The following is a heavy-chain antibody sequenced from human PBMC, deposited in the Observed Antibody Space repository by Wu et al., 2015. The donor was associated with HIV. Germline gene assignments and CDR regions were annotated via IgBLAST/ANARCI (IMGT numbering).Heavy chain of an antibody. CDR1: GYTFSSYA. J-gene: IGHJ3*02. CDR2: ISGYNADT. CDR3: ARASQLWVRGVMGKGSFDI. V-gene: IGHV1-18*01. Sequence: QVQLVQSGAEVKKPGSSVKVSCKTSGYTFSSYAMSWVRQAPGQGLEWMGWISGYNADTHYAQKLQGRITVTTDTSTTTVYMELRSLTSDDTAVYFXARASQLWVRGVMGKGSFDIWGQGTMVTVSS. D-gene: IGHD3-10*01.